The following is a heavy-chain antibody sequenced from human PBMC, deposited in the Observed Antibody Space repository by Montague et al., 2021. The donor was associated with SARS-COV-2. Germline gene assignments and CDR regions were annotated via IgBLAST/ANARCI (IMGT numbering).Heavy chain of an antibody. CDR1: GASMSSQTYY. D-gene: IGHD3-9*01. CDR2: ISYSGTT. V-gene: IGHV4-39*01. J-gene: IGHJ4*02. CDR3: TRQFYDILTGYFPFFFDN. Sequence: SETLSLTYSVSGASMSSQTYYWAWIRQPPGKELEWIGSISYSGTTFYNPSLKTRATLSVDTSKNQFSLKLRSLSASDTAVYYCTRQFYDILTGYFPFFFDNWGQGTLVTVSS.